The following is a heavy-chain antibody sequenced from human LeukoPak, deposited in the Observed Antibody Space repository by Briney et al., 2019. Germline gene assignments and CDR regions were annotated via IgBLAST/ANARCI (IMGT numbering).Heavy chain of an antibody. CDR2: MHYTGNT. J-gene: IGHJ5*02. CDR1: GDSITSGDYY. CDR3: ARHLSGSSWFDP. V-gene: IGHV4-30-4*08. Sequence: PSQTLSLTCTVSGDSITSGDYYWTWIRQPPGKGLEWVAYMHYTGNTYYNSSLKSRLTISVDTSNNQFSLRLSFVTAADTAMYYCARHLSGSSWFDPWGQGTLVTVSS. D-gene: IGHD1-26*01.